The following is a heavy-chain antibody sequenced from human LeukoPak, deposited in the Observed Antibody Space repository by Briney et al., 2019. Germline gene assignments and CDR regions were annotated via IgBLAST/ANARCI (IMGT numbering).Heavy chain of an antibody. CDR3: ARDPSGRYYSNLDY. J-gene: IGHJ4*02. V-gene: IGHV3-30*04. CDR2: IPYDGSNK. Sequence: GRSLRLSCAASGFTFSSCALHWVRQAPGKGLEWVAVIPYDGSNKYYADSVKGRFTISRDNSKNTVYLQMNSLTAEDTAVYYCARDPSGRYYSNLDYWGQGTLVTVSS. CDR1: GFTFSSCA. D-gene: IGHD1-26*01.